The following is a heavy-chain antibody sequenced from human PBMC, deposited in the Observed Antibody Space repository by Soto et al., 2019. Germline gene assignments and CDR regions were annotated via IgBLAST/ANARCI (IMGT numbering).Heavy chain of an antibody. J-gene: IGHJ6*02. CDR1: GYTFTSSG. CDR2: ISAYNGNT. Sequence: GASVKVSCKASGYTFTSSGISWVRQAPGQGLEWMGWISAYNGNTNYAQKLQGRVTMTTDTSTSTAYMELRSLRSDDTAVYYCAREGLVVPQLGPNHYSYAMDFWCQGPTLTV. D-gene: IGHD2-2*01. V-gene: IGHV1-18*01. CDR3: AREGLVVPQLGPNHYSYAMDF.